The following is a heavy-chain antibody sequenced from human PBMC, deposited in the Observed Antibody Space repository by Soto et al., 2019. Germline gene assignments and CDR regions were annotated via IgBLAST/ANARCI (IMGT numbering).Heavy chain of an antibody. CDR2: MSYSGST. J-gene: IGHJ3*02. V-gene: IGHV4-59*01. Sequence: PSETLSLTCSVSGGSISSYYWSWIRQPPGKGLEWIGYMSYSGSTKYNPSLKSRVTISPDTSKNQFSLKLSSVTAADTAVYFCARIFSDYDAAVDIWGQGTMVTVS. CDR1: GGSISSYY. D-gene: IGHD5-12*01. CDR3: ARIFSDYDAAVDI.